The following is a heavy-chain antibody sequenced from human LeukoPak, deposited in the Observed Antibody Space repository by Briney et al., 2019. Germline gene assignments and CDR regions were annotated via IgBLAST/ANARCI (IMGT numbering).Heavy chain of an antibody. CDR3: ARNAGNSDVDY. CDR1: GGSIASSYW. Sequence: SGTLSLTCAVSGGSIASSYWWTWVRPPPGKGLEWIGEIYHSGSTNYNPSLRSRVTISVDKSDNQFSLKLNSMTAADTAVYYCARNAGNSDVDYWGQGTLVTVSS. CDR2: IYHSGST. V-gene: IGHV4-4*02. D-gene: IGHD4-23*01. J-gene: IGHJ4*02.